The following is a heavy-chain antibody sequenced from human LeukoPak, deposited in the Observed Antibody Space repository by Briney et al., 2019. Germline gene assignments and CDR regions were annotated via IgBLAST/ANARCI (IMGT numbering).Heavy chain of an antibody. D-gene: IGHD3-9*01. CDR1: GFTFDDYT. J-gene: IGHJ6*03. V-gene: IGHV3-43*01. CDR3: AKVFYDILTGYAYYYYYMDV. Sequence: GGSLRLSCAASGFTFDDYTMHWVRQAPGKGLEWVSLISWDGGSTYYADSVKGRFTISRDNSKNSLYLQMNSLRAEDTAVYYCAKVFYDILTGYAYYYYYMDVWGKGTTVTISS. CDR2: ISWDGGST.